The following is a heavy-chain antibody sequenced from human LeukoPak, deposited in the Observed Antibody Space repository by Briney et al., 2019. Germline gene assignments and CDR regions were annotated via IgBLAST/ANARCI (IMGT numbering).Heavy chain of an antibody. V-gene: IGHV3-7*01. CDR2: IKQDGNEK. CDR1: GFRFNTYW. CDR3: ARGGSYSNTPFDY. J-gene: IGHJ4*02. D-gene: IGHD1-26*01. Sequence: PGGSLRLSCAASGFRFNTYWMSWVRQAPGKGLEWVANIKQDGNEKYYADSVKGRFTISRDNGKNPLDLQMNSLRADDTAVYYCARGGSYSNTPFDYWGQGTLVTVSS.